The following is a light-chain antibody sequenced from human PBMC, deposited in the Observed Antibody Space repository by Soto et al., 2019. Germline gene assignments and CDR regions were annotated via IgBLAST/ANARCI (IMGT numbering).Light chain of an antibody. CDR1: QSVSSN. Sequence: EIVITQYPATLSVWPGERATLSCRSSQSVSSNLAWYQQKPGQAPRLLISAAPTRATGIPARFSGSGSGTEFSLTISSLQYEDFAVYYCQQYNNWLPITFGQGTRLEIK. CDR3: QQYNNWLPIT. J-gene: IGKJ5*01. CDR2: AAP. V-gene: IGKV3-15*01.